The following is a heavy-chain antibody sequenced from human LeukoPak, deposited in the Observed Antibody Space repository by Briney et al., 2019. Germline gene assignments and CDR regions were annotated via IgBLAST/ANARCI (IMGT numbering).Heavy chain of an antibody. D-gene: IGHD3-3*01. CDR3: AKAGRDYDFWSGYYDFFDY. CDR2: ISYDGSNK. J-gene: IGHJ4*02. Sequence: GGSLRLSCAASGFTFDDYGMHWVRQAPGKGLEWVAVISYDGSNKYYADSVKGRFTISRDNSKNTLYLQMNSLRAEDTAVYYCAKAGRDYDFWSGYYDFFDYWGQGTLVTVSS. CDR1: GFTFDDYG. V-gene: IGHV3-30*18.